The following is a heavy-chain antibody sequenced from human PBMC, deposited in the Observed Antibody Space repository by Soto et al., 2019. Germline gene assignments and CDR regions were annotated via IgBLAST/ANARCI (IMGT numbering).Heavy chain of an antibody. J-gene: IGHJ4*02. D-gene: IGHD5-12*01. CDR2: ILPILDVA. Sequence: QVQLVQSGAEVRKPGSSVKVSCKASGGSFSTYSINWVRQAPGQGLECMGRILPILDVANYAQKSQGRVTITADKSTGTADTEWHTLRSQDTAVYYCVAGYNSRLGYWGQGTLVTVSS. V-gene: IGHV1-69*02. CDR1: GGSFSTYS. CDR3: VAGYNSRLGY.